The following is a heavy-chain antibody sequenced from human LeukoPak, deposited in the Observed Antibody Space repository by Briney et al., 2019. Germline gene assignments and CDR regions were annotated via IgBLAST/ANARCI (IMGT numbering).Heavy chain of an antibody. D-gene: IGHD5-12*01. V-gene: IGHV1-2*02. CDR3: ARLYSGYGNNYYYMDV. Sequence: ASVKVSCKASGYTFTGYYMHWVRQAPGQGLEWMGWINPNSGGTNYAQKFRGRVTMTRDTSISTAYMELSRLRSDDTAVYYCARLYSGYGNNYYYMDVWGKGTTVTVSS. CDR2: INPNSGGT. J-gene: IGHJ6*03. CDR1: GYTFTGYY.